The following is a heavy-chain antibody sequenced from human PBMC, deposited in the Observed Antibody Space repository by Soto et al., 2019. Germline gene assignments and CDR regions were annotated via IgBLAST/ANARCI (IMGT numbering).Heavy chain of an antibody. CDR2: GYYSGST. CDR1: GTSMSGHF. J-gene: IGHJ5*02. V-gene: IGHV4-59*11. CDR3: ARGVYLSLVRTGWFDP. D-gene: IGHD3-10*01. Sequence: SETLSLTCTVSGTSMSGHFWSWMRQPPGKGLEWIGYGYYSGSTLYNPSLKSRVTISLDTSKNHLSLRLNSVTSADTAVYYCARGVYLSLVRTGWFDPWGQGTLVTVSS.